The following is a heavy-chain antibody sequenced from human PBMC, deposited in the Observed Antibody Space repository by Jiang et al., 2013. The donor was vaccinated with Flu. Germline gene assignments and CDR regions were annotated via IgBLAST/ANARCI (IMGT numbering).Heavy chain of an antibody. J-gene: IGHJ5*02. V-gene: IGHV4-59*01. CDR1: GGSISSYH. CDR3: ARDQSGGYNWFDP. D-gene: IGHD6-19*01. Sequence: TCTVSGGSISSYHWSWIRQSPGRGLEWLGNVYYSGTSNSNPSLRSRVSISVDTSKNQFSLNLSSVTAADTAVYYCARDQSGGYNWFDPWGQGTLVTVSS. CDR2: VYYSGTS.